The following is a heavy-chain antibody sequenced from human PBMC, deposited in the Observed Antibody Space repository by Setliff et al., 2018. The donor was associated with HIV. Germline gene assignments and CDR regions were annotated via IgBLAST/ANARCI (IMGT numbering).Heavy chain of an antibody. CDR2: IYYSGST. CDR3: ARVPSAHAAMVTTDY. D-gene: IGHD5-18*01. J-gene: IGHJ4*02. V-gene: IGHV4-39*07. CDR1: GGSISSSDYY. Sequence: SETLSLTCTVSGGSISSSDYYWGWIRQPPGKGLELIGSIYYSGSTYYNPSLKSRVTISVDTSKNQFSLRLSSVTAADTAVYYCARVPSAHAAMVTTDYWGQGTLVTVSS.